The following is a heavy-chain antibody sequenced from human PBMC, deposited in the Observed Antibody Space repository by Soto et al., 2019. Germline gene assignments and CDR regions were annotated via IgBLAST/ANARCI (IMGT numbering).Heavy chain of an antibody. J-gene: IGHJ3*02. V-gene: IGHV3-30-3*01. CDR1: GFTFSSYA. Sequence: AGGSLRLSCAASGFTFSSYAMHWVRQAPGKGLEWVAVISYDGSNKYYADSVKGRFTISRDNSKNTLYLQMNSLRAEDTAVYYCARDGYDFWSGYYSAAFDIWGQGTMVTVSS. CDR2: ISYDGSNK. D-gene: IGHD3-3*01. CDR3: ARDGYDFWSGYYSAAFDI.